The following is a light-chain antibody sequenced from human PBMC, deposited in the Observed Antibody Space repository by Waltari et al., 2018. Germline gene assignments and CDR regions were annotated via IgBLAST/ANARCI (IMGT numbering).Light chain of an antibody. J-gene: IGLJ7*01. CDR1: SPHIGSNT. CDR2: SNS. CDR3: ATWDNSLNGVV. Sequence: QSVLTQPPSASGTPGQGVTITCSGSSPHIGSNTVNWYQRLPGTAPKLLSYSNSYRPSGVPDRFSGSKSGTSASLAISGLQSEDEADYYCATWDNSLNGVVFGGGTQLTVL. V-gene: IGLV1-44*01.